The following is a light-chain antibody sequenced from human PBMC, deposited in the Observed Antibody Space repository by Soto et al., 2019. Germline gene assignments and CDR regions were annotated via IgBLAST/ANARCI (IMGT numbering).Light chain of an antibody. Sequence: DIQMTQSPSSLSASVGDRVTITCRASQSISTYVNWYQRKPGKAPKLLISAASSLQSGVPSRFSGSGSGTDFTLTISSLQPEDFATYYCLQSYSTPYTFGQETKLEIK. V-gene: IGKV1-39*01. J-gene: IGKJ2*01. CDR3: LQSYSTPYT. CDR2: AAS. CDR1: QSISTY.